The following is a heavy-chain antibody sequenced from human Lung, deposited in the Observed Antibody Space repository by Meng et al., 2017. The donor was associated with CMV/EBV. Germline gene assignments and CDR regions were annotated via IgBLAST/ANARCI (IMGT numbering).Heavy chain of an antibody. CDR3: ARGRRIASRTQFYSLDV. J-gene: IGHJ6*02. CDR2: ISYDGNNK. CDR1: GFTFSTFP. D-gene: IGHD6-13*01. Sequence: SXAASGFTFSTFPMHWVRQAPGKGLEWVAVISYDGNNKYYADSVKSRFSIARDNSKKTLNVQMDSLRAEETAVYYCARGRRIASRTQFYSLDVWXQGTTVTVSS. V-gene: IGHV3-30-3*01.